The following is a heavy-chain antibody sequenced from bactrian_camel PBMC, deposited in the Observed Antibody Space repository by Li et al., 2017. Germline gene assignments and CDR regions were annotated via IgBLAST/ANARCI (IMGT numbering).Heavy chain of an antibody. V-gene: IGHV3-2*01. Sequence: VESGGGLVQPGGSLRLSCAASGFTFSSYYMSWVRQAPGKGLEWVSSIYGDGRNTYYADSVKGRFTISRDNAKNTVHLQMNSLKSEDTAQYYCAAPDRYSDYELDSWGQGTQVTVS. CDR1: GFTFSSYY. D-gene: IGHD4*01. CDR3: AAPDRYSDYELDS. J-gene: IGHJ6*01. CDR2: IYGDGRNT.